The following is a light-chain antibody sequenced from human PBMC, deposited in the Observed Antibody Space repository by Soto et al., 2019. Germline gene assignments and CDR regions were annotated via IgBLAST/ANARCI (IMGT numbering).Light chain of an antibody. J-gene: IGKJ2*01. CDR2: KAS. V-gene: IGKV1-5*03. Sequence: DIQMTQSPSTLSASVGDRVTITCRASQSISSWVAWYQQKPGKAPKLLIYKASSLESGVPSRFRGSGSGTEFTLTISSLQPDDFATYYCQQYNSYPYTFGQGTKLEIK. CDR3: QQYNSYPYT. CDR1: QSISSW.